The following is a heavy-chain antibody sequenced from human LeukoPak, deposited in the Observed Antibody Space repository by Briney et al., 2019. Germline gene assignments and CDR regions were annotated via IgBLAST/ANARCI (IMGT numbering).Heavy chain of an antibody. CDR3: ARGGDSRITIFGVVSPLNLDYYYYMDA. J-gene: IGHJ6*03. V-gene: IGHV1-69*05. D-gene: IGHD3-3*01. CDR2: IIPIFGTA. CDR1: GGTFSSYA. Sequence: SVKVSCKASGGTFSSYAISWVRQAPGQGLEWMGGIIPIFGTANYAQKFQGRVTITTDESTSTAYMELSSLRSEDTAVYYCARGGDSRITIFGVVSPLNLDYYYYMDAWGKGTTVTVSS.